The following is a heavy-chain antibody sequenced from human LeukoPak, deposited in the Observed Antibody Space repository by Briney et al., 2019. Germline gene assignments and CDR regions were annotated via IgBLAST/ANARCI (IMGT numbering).Heavy chain of an antibody. CDR3: ATVGDAYNYGSYFDN. CDR1: GFTVSGNY. V-gene: IGHV3-53*04. D-gene: IGHD5-24*01. CDR2: IYSGGST. Sequence: SGGSLGLSCAASGFTVSGNYFIWVRQAPGKGLQWVSLIYSGGSTFYADSVKGRFTISRHNAKNMVYLQMNSLRPEDTAVYYCATVGDAYNYGSYFDNWGQGTLVTVSS. J-gene: IGHJ4*02.